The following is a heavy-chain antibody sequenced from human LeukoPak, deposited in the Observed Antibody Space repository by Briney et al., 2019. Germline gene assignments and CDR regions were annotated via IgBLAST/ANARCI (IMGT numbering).Heavy chain of an antibody. D-gene: IGHD5-18*01. Sequence: PSETLSLTCTVSGYSISSGYYWAWIRQPPGRGLEWIGSIYFTGNTYYNSSLQSRVIISVDTSNNQFSLQLDSVTAADTAVYYCARNPGYSYGYLRDYFDYWGQGTLVTVSS. J-gene: IGHJ4*02. V-gene: IGHV4-38-2*02. CDR3: ARNPGYSYGYLRDYFDY. CDR1: GYSISSGYY. CDR2: IYFTGNT.